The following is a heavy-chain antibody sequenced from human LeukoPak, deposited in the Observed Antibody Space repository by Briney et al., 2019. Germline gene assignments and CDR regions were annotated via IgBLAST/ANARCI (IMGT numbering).Heavy chain of an antibody. CDR1: GGSISSYY. J-gene: IGHJ4*02. D-gene: IGHD5-12*01. CDR3: ARNSRGYFDY. V-gene: IGHV4-59*01. Sequence: SETLSLTCAVSGGSISSYYWSWIRQPPGKGLEWIGYIYYSGSTNYNPSLKSRVTISVDTSKNQFSLKLSSVTAADTAVYYCARNSRGYFDYWGQGTLVTVSS. CDR2: IYYSGST.